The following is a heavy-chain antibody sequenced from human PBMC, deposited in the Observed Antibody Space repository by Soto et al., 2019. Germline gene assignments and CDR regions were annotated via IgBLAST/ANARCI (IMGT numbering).Heavy chain of an antibody. CDR2: IYHSGST. V-gene: IGHV4-4*02. CDR1: SGSISSSNW. J-gene: IGHJ6*03. D-gene: IGHD2-8*01. CDR3: ARSALPNYRYYYMDV. Sequence: SETLSLTCAVSSGSISSSNWWSWVRQPPGKGLEWIGEIYHSGSTNYNPSLKSRVTISVDKSKNQFSLKLSSVTAADTAVYYCARSALPNYRYYYMDVWGKGTTVTVSS.